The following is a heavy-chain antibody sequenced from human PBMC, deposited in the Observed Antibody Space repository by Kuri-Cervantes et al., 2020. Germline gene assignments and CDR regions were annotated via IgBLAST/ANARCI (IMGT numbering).Heavy chain of an antibody. D-gene: IGHD3-16*02. J-gene: IGHJ6*02. Sequence: LSLTCAASGFTFSNAWMSWVRQAPGKGLEWVSVIYTGGTIYYVDSVKGRFTISRDNSKNTLYLQMNSLRAEDTAVYYCARSGGVIAQYGMGVWGQGTTVTVSS. CDR3: ARSGGVIAQYGMGV. V-gene: IGHV3-66*02. CDR1: GFTFSNAW. CDR2: IYTGGTI.